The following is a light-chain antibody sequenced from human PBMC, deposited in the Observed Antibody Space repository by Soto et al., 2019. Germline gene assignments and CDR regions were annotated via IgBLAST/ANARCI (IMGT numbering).Light chain of an antibody. J-gene: IGLJ2*01. CDR3: ETWDSNTS. V-gene: IGLV4-60*03. CDR2: LEGSGSY. Sequence: PVLTQSSSASASLGSSVKLTCTLSSGHSSYIIAWHQQQPGKAPRYLMKLEGSGSYNKGSGVPDRFSGSSSGADRYLTISNLQSEDEADYYCETWDSNTSFGGGTKVTVL. CDR1: SGHSSYI.